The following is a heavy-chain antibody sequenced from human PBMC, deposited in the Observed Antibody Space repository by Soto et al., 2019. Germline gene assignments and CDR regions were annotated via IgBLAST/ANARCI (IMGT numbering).Heavy chain of an antibody. CDR3: ARGAGYSYGSPFFDY. CDR1: GFTFSSYS. Sequence: PGGSLRLSCAASGFTFSSYSMNWVRQAPGKGLEWVSSISSSSYIYYADSVKGRFTVSRDNAKNSLYLQMNSLRAEDTAVYYCARGAGYSYGSPFFDYWGQGTLVTVSS. D-gene: IGHD5-18*01. J-gene: IGHJ4*02. V-gene: IGHV3-21*01. CDR2: ISSSSYI.